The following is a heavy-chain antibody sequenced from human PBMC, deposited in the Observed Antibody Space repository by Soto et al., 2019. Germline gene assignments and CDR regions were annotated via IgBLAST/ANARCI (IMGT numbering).Heavy chain of an antibody. CDR3: ARAGAAPYYYYGLDV. D-gene: IGHD3-10*01. J-gene: IGHJ6*02. CDR1: GYTFTAYD. CDR2: IRAYNGDT. Sequence: ASVKVSCKTSGYTFTAYDIYWVRQAPGQGLEWMGWIRAYNGDTNYAQKFQSRVTMTTDKSTDTAYMDLRSLTSDDTAIYYCARAGAAPYYYYGLDVWGQGTTVTVSS. V-gene: IGHV1-18*01.